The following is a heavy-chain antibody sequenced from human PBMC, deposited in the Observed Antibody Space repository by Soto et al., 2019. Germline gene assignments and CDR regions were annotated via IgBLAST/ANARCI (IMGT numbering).Heavy chain of an antibody. J-gene: IGHJ4*02. V-gene: IGHV5-51*01. CDR3: ARLVPRTYYFDY. Sequence: GEALKISCKGSGYSFSRYWIGWVRQMPGKGLEWMGIIYPGDSDTRYSPSFQGQVTISADKSISTAYLQWSSLKASDTAMYDCARLVPRTYYFDYWGQGTLVTVSS. D-gene: IGHD2-21*01. CDR2: IYPGDSDT. CDR1: GYSFSRYW.